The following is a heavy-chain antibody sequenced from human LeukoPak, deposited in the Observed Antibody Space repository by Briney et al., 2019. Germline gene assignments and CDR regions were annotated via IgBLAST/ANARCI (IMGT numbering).Heavy chain of an antibody. CDR2: IRNDGSNK. Sequence: TGGSLRLSCAASGFTFSSYGMHWVRQAPGKGLEWVAFIRNDGSNKYYADSVKGRFTISRDNSKNTLYLQMNSLRAEDTAVYYCAKGLTYSGPPYYMDVWGKGTSVTVSS. D-gene: IGHD5-12*01. V-gene: IGHV3-30*02. CDR3: AKGLTYSGPPYYMDV. CDR1: GFTFSSYG. J-gene: IGHJ6*03.